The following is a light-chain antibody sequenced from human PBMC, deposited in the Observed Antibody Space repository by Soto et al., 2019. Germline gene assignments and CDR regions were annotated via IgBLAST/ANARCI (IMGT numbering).Light chain of an antibody. V-gene: IGLV2-23*03. CDR3: CSYAGYSTFV. CDR1: SSDVGGYNL. Sequence: SALTQPASVSGSPGQSNTFSCTGTSSDVGGYNLVSWYQQHPGKAPKVIISEGSKRPSGVSSRFSGSKSGNTASLTISGLQAEDEADYYCCSYAGYSTFVFGSGTKVTVL. J-gene: IGLJ1*01. CDR2: EGS.